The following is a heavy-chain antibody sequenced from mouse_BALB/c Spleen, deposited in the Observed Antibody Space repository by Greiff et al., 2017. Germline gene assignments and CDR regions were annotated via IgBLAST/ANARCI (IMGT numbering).Heavy chain of an antibody. CDR2: INPGSGGT. CDR3: AREGYGYDGAMDD. V-gene: IGHV1-54*01. Sequence: VQRVESGAELVRPGTSVKVSCKASGYAFTNYLIEWVKQRPGQGLEWIGVINPGSGGTNYNEKFKGKATLTADKSSSTAYMQLSSLTSDDSAVYFCAREGYGYDGAMDDWGQGTSVTVSS. CDR1: GYAFTNYL. J-gene: IGHJ4*01. D-gene: IGHD2-2*01.